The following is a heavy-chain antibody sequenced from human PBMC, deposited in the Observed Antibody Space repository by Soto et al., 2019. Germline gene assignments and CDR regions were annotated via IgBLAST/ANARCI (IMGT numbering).Heavy chain of an antibody. Sequence: SETLSLTCTVSGGSISNYYWSWVRQPPGKGLEWIGYIYDSGSTNYNPSLKSRVTISVDTSKNQFSLRLTSVTAADTALYYCATYCISTRCRSNTLDYWGQGTRVTVSS. J-gene: IGHJ4*02. CDR1: GGSISNYY. CDR3: ATYCISTRCRSNTLDY. D-gene: IGHD2-2*01. V-gene: IGHV4-59*01. CDR2: IYDSGST.